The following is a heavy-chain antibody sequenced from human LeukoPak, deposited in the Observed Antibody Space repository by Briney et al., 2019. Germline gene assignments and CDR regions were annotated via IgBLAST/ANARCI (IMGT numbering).Heavy chain of an antibody. V-gene: IGHV3-7*01. CDR2: IAGDESQK. D-gene: IGHD1-1*01. Sequence: SGGSLRISCAASGFSFTSSWMTWVRQAPGKGLEWVANIAGDESQKRYMDSVKGRFTISRDNAKNSLYLQLNSLRAEDTAIYYCVRDLSAVSDRNVWYNALDMGGQGTMVSVSS. J-gene: IGHJ3*02. CDR3: VRDLSAVSDRNVWYNALDM. CDR1: GFSFTSSW.